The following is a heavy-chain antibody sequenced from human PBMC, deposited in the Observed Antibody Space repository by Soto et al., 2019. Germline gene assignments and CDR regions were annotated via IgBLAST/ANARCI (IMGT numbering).Heavy chain of an antibody. CDR2: IIPIVGRA. J-gene: IGHJ4*02. Sequence: GASVKVSCKASGYTFTSYYMHWVRQAPGQGLEWMGRIIPIVGRASYAQKFQGRVTMTADKSTSTAYMELSSLRSEDTAVYYCASYPRPRCSGGSCYLDYWGQGTLVTVSS. D-gene: IGHD2-15*01. CDR3: ASYPRPRCSGGSCYLDY. V-gene: IGHV1-46*01. CDR1: GYTFTSYY.